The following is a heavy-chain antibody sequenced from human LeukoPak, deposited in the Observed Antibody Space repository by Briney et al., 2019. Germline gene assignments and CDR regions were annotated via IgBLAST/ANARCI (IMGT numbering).Heavy chain of an antibody. Sequence: PSETLSLTCTVSGGSISSSSYYWGWIRQPPGKGLEWTGSIYYSGSTYYNPSLKSRVTISVDTSKYQFSLKLSSVTAADTAVYYCARTSYDIFDYWGKGTLVTVSS. CDR1: GGSISSSSYY. CDR2: IYYSGST. V-gene: IGHV4-39*01. J-gene: IGHJ4*02. D-gene: IGHD3-9*01. CDR3: ARTSYDIFDY.